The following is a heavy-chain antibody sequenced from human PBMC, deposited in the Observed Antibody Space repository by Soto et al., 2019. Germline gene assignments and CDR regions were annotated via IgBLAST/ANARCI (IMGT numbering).Heavy chain of an antibody. CDR2: IDPSDSYV. V-gene: IGHV5-10-1*01. CDR3: ARHYYDSSGYYLFLDY. D-gene: IGHD3-22*01. J-gene: IGHJ4*02. CDR1: GYSFTSDW. Sequence: LKISCEASGYSFTSDWISWVRQMPGKGLEWMGRIDPSDSYVNYSPSFQGHVTISADKSISTAYLQWSSLKASDTAVYYCARHYYDSSGYYLFLDYWGQGTLVTVSS.